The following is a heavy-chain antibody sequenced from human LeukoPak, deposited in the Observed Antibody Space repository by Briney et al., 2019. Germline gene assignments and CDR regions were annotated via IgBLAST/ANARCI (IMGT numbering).Heavy chain of an antibody. CDR1: GGSISSGGYY. CDR3: ARLDGYSYGLRYFDY. CDR2: IYYSGST. J-gene: IGHJ4*02. Sequence: PSETLSLTCTVSGGSISSGGYYWSWIRQHPGKGLEWIGYIYYSGSTYYNPSLKSRVTISIDTSKNQFSLKLNPVTAADTAVYYCARLDGYSYGLRYFDYWGQGILVTVSS. V-gene: IGHV4-31*03. D-gene: IGHD5-18*01.